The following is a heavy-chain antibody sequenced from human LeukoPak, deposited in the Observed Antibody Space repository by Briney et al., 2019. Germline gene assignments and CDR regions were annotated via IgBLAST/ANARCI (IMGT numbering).Heavy chain of an antibody. CDR2: ISGSSTITT. Sequence: GGSLRLSCVASGFTFNNYAMSWVRQAPGKGLEWVSAISGSSTITTYYADSVKGRFTISRDNSKNTVYLQVNSLKDEDTAVYYCAKAVVMAAAPYYFASWGQGTLVSVSS. J-gene: IGHJ4*02. V-gene: IGHV3-23*01. D-gene: IGHD2-15*01. CDR1: GFTFNNYA. CDR3: AKAVVMAAAPYYFAS.